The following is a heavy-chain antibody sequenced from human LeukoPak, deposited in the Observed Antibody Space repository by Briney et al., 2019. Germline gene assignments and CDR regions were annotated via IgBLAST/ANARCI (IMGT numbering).Heavy chain of an antibody. CDR3: VRVATGFSAFDI. CDR2: IGTAGDT. V-gene: IGHV3-13*04. CDR1: GFTFSSYD. J-gene: IGHJ3*02. Sequence: QPGGSLRLSCAASGFTFSSYDMHWVRHATGKGLEWVSAIGTAGDTYYPGSVKGRFTISRENAKNSLCLQMNSLRAGDTAVYYCVRVATGFSAFDIWGQGTMVTVSS.